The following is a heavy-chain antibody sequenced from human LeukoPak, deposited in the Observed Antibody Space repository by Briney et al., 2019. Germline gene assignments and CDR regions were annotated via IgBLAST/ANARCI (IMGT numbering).Heavy chain of an antibody. J-gene: IGHJ4*02. CDR3: ARGGGTTSARFFDY. V-gene: IGHV4-34*01. D-gene: IGHD1-1*01. CDR1: GGSFSGYY. CDR2: INHSGST. Sequence: SETLSLSCAVYGGSFSGYYWSWIRQPPGKGLEWIGEINHSGSTNYNPSLKSRVTISVDTSKNQFSLKLSSVTAADTAVYYCARGGGTTSARFFDYWGQGTLVTVSS.